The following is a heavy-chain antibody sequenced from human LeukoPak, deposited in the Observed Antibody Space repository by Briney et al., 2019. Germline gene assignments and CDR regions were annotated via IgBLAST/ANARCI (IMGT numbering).Heavy chain of an antibody. CDR2: IDPGDSDT. CDR1: GYSFTTYW. V-gene: IGHV5-51*01. Sequence: GESLKISCKGSGYSFTTYWIGWVRQMPGKGLEWMGIIDPGDSDTRYSPSFQGQVTISADKSISTAYLQWSSLKASDTAMYYCARQLQQRWFDPWGQGTLVTVSS. D-gene: IGHD6-13*01. J-gene: IGHJ5*02. CDR3: ARQLQQRWFDP.